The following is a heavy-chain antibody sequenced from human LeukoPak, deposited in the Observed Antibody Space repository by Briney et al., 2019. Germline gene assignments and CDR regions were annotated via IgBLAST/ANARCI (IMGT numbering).Heavy chain of an antibody. CDR2: INHSGST. D-gene: IGHD3-16*02. J-gene: IGHJ4*02. V-gene: IGHV4-34*01. CDR1: GGSFSGYY. Sequence: SETLSLTCAVYGGSFSGYYWSWIRQPPGKGLEWIGEINHSGSTNYNPSLKSRVTISVDTSKNQFSLKLSSVTAADTAVFYCARAQVGDYVWGSYRYIFDDWGQGTLVTVSS. CDR3: ARAQVGDYVWGSYRYIFDD.